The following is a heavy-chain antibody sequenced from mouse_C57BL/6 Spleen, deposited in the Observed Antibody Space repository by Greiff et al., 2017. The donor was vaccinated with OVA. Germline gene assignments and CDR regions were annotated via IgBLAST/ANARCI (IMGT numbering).Heavy chain of an antibody. J-gene: IGHJ1*03. V-gene: IGHV6-3*01. CDR2: IRLKSDNYAT. D-gene: IGHD1-1*01. Sequence: EVQGVESGGGLVQPGGSLKLSCVASGFTFSNYWMNWVRQSPETGLEWVAQIRLKSDNYATHYAESVKGRFTISRDDSKSSVYLQMNNLRAEDTGMYYCTATYYYGSYGYFDVWGTGTTVTVSS. CDR1: GFTFSNYW. CDR3: TATYYYGSYGYFDV.